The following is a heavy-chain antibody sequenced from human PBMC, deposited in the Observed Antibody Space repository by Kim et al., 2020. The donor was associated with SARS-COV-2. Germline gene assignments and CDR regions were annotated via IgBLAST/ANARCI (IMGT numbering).Heavy chain of an antibody. CDR1: GFTFSSYW. Sequence: GFLRLSRAASGFTFSSYWMSWVRQAPGKGLEWVANIKQDGSEKYYVDSVKGRFTISRDNAQNSLYLQMNSLRAEDTALYYCARGGSQQLNYWGQGTLVTVSS. J-gene: IGHJ4*02. CDR3: ARGGSQQLNY. CDR2: IKQDGSEK. D-gene: IGHD6-13*01. V-gene: IGHV3-7*03.